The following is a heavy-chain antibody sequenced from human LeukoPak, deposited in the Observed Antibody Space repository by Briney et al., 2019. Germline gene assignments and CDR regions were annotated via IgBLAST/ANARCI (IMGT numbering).Heavy chain of an antibody. CDR3: ASRYSSSYYYYYYMDV. D-gene: IGHD6-6*01. V-gene: IGHV1-69*02. CDR1: GGTFSSYT. J-gene: IGHJ6*03. CDR2: IIPIRGIA. Sequence: SVKVSCKASGGTFSSYTISWVRQAPGQGLEWMGRIIPIRGIANYAQKFQGRVTITADKSTSTAYMELSSLRSEDTAVYYCASRYSSSYYYYYYMDVWGKGTTVTVSS.